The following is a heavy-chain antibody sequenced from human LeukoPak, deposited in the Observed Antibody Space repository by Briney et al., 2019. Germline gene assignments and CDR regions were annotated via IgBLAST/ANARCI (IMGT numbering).Heavy chain of an antibody. Sequence: GGSLRLPCAASGFTFSSYAMHWVRQAPGKGLEWVAVISYDGSNKYYADSVKGRFTISRDNSKNTLYLQMNSLRAEDTAVYYCAREGQEDPDDSSGYYLDYWGQGTLVTVSS. D-gene: IGHD3-22*01. CDR3: AREGQEDPDDSSGYYLDY. CDR2: ISYDGSNK. J-gene: IGHJ4*02. CDR1: GFTFSSYA. V-gene: IGHV3-30-3*01.